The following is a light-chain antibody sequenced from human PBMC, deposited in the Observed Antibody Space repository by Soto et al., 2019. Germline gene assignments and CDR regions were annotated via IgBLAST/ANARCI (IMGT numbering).Light chain of an antibody. CDR2: NNN. V-gene: IGLV1-44*01. CDR3: AAWDDSLNGIFV. J-gene: IGLJ1*01. CDR1: ISNIGTNT. Sequence: QAALTQPPSASGTPGRRVTISCSGSISNIGTNTVNWYLQLPGTAPKLLIYNNNQRPSGVPDRFSGSKSGTSASLAISGLQSEDEAVYFCAAWDDSLNGIFVFGSGTKVTVL.